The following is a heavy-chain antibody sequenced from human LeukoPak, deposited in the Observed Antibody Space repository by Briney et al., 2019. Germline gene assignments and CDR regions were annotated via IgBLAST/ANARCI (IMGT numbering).Heavy chain of an antibody. CDR1: GFTFSSYG. D-gene: IGHD2-2*01. J-gene: IGHJ6*03. Sequence: GGSLRLSCAASGFTFSSYGMHWVRQAPGKGLEGVAFIRYDGSNKYYADSVKGRFTISRDNSKNKLYLQMDSLRAEDTAVYYCAKDRGSTSHRYMDVWGKGTTVTVSS. V-gene: IGHV3-30*02. CDR3: AKDRGSTSHRYMDV. CDR2: IRYDGSNK.